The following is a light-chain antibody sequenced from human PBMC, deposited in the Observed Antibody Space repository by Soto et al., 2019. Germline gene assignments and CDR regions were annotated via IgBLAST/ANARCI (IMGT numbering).Light chain of an antibody. CDR1: QSVSSN. Sequence: ENVLTHSPATLSFSPWERATLSFGASQSVSSNLAWYKQKPGQAPRLLIYDASNRATGIPARFSGSGSGTDFTLTISSLEPEDFAVYYCQQRSNWPWTFGQGTKVDI. V-gene: IGKV3-11*01. J-gene: IGKJ1*01. CDR3: QQRSNWPWT. CDR2: DAS.